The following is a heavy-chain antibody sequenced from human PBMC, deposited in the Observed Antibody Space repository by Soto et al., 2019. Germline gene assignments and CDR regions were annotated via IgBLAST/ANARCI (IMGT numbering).Heavy chain of an antibody. CDR3: ARDSGYCSGGSCPDMDV. CDR2: ISSSSSTI. J-gene: IGHJ6*03. CDR1: GFTFSSYS. D-gene: IGHD2-15*01. V-gene: IGHV3-48*01. Sequence: GGSLRLSCAASGFTFSSYSMNWVRQAPGKGLEWVSYISSSSSTIYYADSVKGRFTISRDNAKNSLYLQMNSLRAEDTAVYYCARDSGYCSGGSCPDMDVWGKGTTVTV.